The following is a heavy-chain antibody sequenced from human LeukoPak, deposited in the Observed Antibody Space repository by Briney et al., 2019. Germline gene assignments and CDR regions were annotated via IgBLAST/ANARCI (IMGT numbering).Heavy chain of an antibody. CDR1: GGSISSYY. V-gene: IGHV4-59*12. CDR3: ARYSSTWPYWYFDL. J-gene: IGHJ2*01. CDR2: IYYSGST. D-gene: IGHD6-13*01. Sequence: SETLSLTCTVSGGSISSYYWSWIRQPPGKGLEWIGYIYYSGSTNYNPSLKSRVTISVHTSKNQFSLKLTSVTAADTAVYYCARYSSTWPYWYFDLWGRGTLVTASS.